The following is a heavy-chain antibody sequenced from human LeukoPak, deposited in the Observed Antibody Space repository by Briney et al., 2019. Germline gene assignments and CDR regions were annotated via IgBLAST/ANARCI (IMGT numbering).Heavy chain of an antibody. J-gene: IGHJ6*03. CDR3: ARHYPGSSAYYYYYMDV. CDR2: IGAYNGNT. CDR1: GYTFTSYG. Sequence: ASVKVSCKASGYTFTSYGISWVRQAPGQGLEWMGWIGAYNGNTNYAQKLQGRVTMTTDTSTSTAYMELSSLRSEDTAVYYCARHYPGSSAYYYYYMDVWGKGTTVTVSS. D-gene: IGHD3-10*01. V-gene: IGHV1-18*01.